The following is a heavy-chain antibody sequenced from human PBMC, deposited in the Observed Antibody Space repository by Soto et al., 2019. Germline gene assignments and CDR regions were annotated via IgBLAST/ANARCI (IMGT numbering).Heavy chain of an antibody. CDR2: SSATGAGT. J-gene: IGHJ5*01. Sequence: EVQLLESGGGLVQPGGSLRLSCAASGFTFSSYGMTWVRQAPGKGLEWVSFSSATGAGTYYADSVKGRFTISRDNSKNPLYLQMPGLRPAATPFNYGPRDGRAGGTFGFYSNSGGKGARVT. CDR1: GFTFSSYG. V-gene: IGHV3-23*01. D-gene: IGHD1-7*01. CDR3: PRDGRAGGTFGFYSNS.